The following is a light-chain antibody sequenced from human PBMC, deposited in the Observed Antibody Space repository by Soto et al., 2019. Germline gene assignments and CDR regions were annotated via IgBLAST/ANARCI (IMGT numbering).Light chain of an antibody. J-gene: IGLJ1*01. V-gene: IGLV2-14*01. CDR2: DVS. CDR1: SSDGGGSNY. Sequence: QSVLTQPASVSGSPGQSITISCTGTSSDGGGSNYVSWYQQLPGKAPQLMIYDVSDRPPGVSNRFSRSNSRNTTSPPISGLQAGDEADYYCSVYTGSSLYVFGTGTKVTVL. CDR3: SVYTGSSLYV.